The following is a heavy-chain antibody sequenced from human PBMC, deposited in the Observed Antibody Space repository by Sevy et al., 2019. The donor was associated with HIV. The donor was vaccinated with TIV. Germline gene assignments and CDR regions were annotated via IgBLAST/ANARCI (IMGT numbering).Heavy chain of an antibody. Sequence: ASVKVSCKASGYTFSSYGISWVRQAPGQGLEWMGWISDYNGYTNDAHKFQGPVTMSTETSTRTAYMELRSLRSDDTAVYFCAREGYYYRSGTYRPPNYYGMDVWGQGTAVTVSS. V-gene: IGHV1-18*01. CDR1: GYTFSSYG. CDR2: ISDYNGYT. CDR3: AREGYYYRSGTYRPPNYYGMDV. D-gene: IGHD3-10*01. J-gene: IGHJ6*02.